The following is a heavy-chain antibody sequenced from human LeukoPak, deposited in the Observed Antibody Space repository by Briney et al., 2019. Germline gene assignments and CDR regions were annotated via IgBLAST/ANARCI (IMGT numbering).Heavy chain of an antibody. J-gene: IGHJ4*02. Sequence: PGGSLRLSCTASKFTFSHYGMQWVRQAPGKGLEWVAVISSDGSIKVYADSVKGRFTLSRDNSINTVDLQMNSLRAEDTAVYYCARDGEFDYWGQGTLVTVSS. V-gene: IGHV3-30*03. CDR2: ISSDGSIK. CDR1: KFTFSHYG. CDR3: ARDGEFDY.